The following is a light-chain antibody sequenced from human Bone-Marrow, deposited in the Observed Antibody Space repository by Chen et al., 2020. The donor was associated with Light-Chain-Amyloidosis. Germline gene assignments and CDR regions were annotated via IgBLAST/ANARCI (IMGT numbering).Light chain of an antibody. Sequence: DVVMTQSPLSLPVTLGQPASISCRSSQSLVHRNGNTYLNWFQQRPGQSPRRLIYQVSNRDSGVPDRCSGSGSGTDFTLKISKVEAEDVGVYYCMQGTHWPPFTFGPGTKVDIK. V-gene: IGKV2-30*02. CDR1: QSLVHRNGNTY. CDR3: MQGTHWPPFT. J-gene: IGKJ3*01. CDR2: QVS.